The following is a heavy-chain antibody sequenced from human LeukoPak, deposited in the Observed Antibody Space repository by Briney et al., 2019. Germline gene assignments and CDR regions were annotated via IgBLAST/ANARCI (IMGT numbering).Heavy chain of an antibody. D-gene: IGHD3-3*01. V-gene: IGHV3-30*04. CDR2: ISYDGSNK. CDR3: ARVDSPPYYDFWSGPNDAFDI. J-gene: IGHJ3*02. CDR1: GFTFSSYA. Sequence: GGSLRLSCAASGFTFSSYAMHWVRQAPGKGLEWVAVISYDGSNKYYADSVKGRFTISRDNSKNTLYLQMNSLRAEDTAVYYCARVDSPPYYDFWSGPNDAFDIWGQGTMVTVSS.